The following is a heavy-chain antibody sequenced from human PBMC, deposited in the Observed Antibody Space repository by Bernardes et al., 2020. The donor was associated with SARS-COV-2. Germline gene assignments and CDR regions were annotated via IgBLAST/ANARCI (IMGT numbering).Heavy chain of an antibody. J-gene: IGHJ4*02. CDR1: GFTFSSYW. Sequence: GGSLRLSCAASGFTFSSYWMHWVRQAPGKGLVWVSRINSDESTTTYADSVKGRFTISRDNAKNTLYLQMNSLRAEDTAVYYCARGPSGGYGRFEYWGQGTLVTVSS. V-gene: IGHV3-74*01. CDR3: ARGPSGGYGRFEY. CDR2: INSDESTT. D-gene: IGHD5-12*01.